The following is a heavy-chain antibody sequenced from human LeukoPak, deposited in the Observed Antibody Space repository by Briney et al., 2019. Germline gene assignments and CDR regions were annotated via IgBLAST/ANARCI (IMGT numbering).Heavy chain of an antibody. D-gene: IGHD3-10*01. CDR2: INHSGST. CDR3: ARGGILLCFGERRNYYYAMDV. V-gene: IGHV4-34*01. Sequence: PSETLSLTCAVYGGSFSDYYWSWIRQPPGKGLEWIGEINHSGSTNYNPSLKSRVTISVDTSKNQFSLKLSSVTAADTAVYYCARGGILLCFGERRNYYYAMDVWGQGTTVTVSS. J-gene: IGHJ6*02. CDR1: GGSFSDYY.